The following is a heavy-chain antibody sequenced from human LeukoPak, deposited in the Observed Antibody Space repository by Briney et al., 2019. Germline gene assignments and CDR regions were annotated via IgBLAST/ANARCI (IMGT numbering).Heavy chain of an antibody. D-gene: IGHD4-23*01. V-gene: IGHV4-39*07. Sequence: SETLSLTCTVSGGYIITSGHYWGWIRQPPGKGLEWIGSIYYTGVTSTNPFFRSRMSISVDTSKNQFSLNLTSVTAADAAVYYCARERSSSGGHSWFDPWGQGTLVSVSS. CDR2: IYYTGVT. J-gene: IGHJ5*02. CDR3: ARERSSSGGHSWFDP. CDR1: GGYIITSGHY.